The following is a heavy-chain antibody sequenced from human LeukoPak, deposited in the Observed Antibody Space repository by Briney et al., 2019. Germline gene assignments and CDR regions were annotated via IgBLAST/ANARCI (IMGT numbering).Heavy chain of an antibody. J-gene: IGHJ5*02. V-gene: IGHV4-39*07. CDR3: ARGPDTMVRGSIEGHLFDP. Sequence: SETLSLTCTVSTGSISNSSYYWGWFRQPPGKGLEWIGSIYYSGDTYSTPSLKSRVAISLDTSNNQFSLSLSSVTAADTAVYYCARGPDTMVRGSIEGHLFDPWGQGTLVTVSS. CDR1: TGSISNSSYY. CDR2: IYYSGDT. D-gene: IGHD3-10*01.